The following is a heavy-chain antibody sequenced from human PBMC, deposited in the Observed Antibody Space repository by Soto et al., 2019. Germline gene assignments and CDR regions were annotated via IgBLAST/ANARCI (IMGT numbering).Heavy chain of an antibody. Sequence: SETLSLTCTVSGGSISSGGYYWSWIRQHPGKGLEWIGYIYYSGSTYYNPSLKSRVTISVDTSKNQFSLKLSSVTAADTAVYYCARLFEVRRVVPRPYYYGMDVWGQGTTVTVSS. V-gene: IGHV4-31*03. D-gene: IGHD3-10*01. CDR1: GGSISSGGYY. CDR3: ARLFEVRRVVPRPYYYGMDV. J-gene: IGHJ6*02. CDR2: IYYSGST.